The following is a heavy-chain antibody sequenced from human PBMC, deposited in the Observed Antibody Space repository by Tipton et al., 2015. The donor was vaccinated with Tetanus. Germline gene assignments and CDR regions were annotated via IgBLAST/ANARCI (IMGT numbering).Heavy chain of an antibody. J-gene: IGHJ2*01. CDR1: GYNFNIYW. Sequence: VQLVQSGTEVKKTGESLKISCQGSGYNFNIYWIAWVRQMPGKGLEWMGIIYPGDSDTTYSPSFQGQVTISADRSINTAYLQWSSLKASDTATYYCARRLGPYTGDQIWHFDLWGRGTLVTVSS. CDR2: IYPGDSDT. CDR3: ARRLGPYTGDQIWHFDL. D-gene: IGHD7-27*01. V-gene: IGHV5-51*01.